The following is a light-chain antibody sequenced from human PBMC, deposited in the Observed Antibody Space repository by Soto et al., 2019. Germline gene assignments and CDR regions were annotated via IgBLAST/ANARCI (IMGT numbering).Light chain of an antibody. V-gene: IGKV1-39*01. CDR1: QSISNH. J-gene: IGKJ5*01. CDR2: AAS. Sequence: DIQITQSPTSRSSSLGDIVIITCRASQSISNHLNWYQQKPGKAPKLLIFAASSLQSGVPSRFSGSRSGPDFTLTISSLQPEDFATYYCQQSYSTPITFGQGTRLEIK. CDR3: QQSYSTPIT.